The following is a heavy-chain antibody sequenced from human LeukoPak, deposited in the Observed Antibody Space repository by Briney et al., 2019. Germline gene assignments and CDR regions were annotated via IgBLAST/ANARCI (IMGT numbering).Heavy chain of an antibody. CDR2: INPNSGGT. CDR1: GYTFTSYG. J-gene: IGHJ4*02. V-gene: IGHV1-2*02. Sequence: GASVKVSCKASGYTFTSYGISWVRQAPGQGLEWMGWINPNSGGTNYAQKFQGRVTMTRDTSISTAYMELSRLRSDDTAVYYCARVTMAMVHFWGQGTLVTVSS. CDR3: ARVTMAMVHF. D-gene: IGHD3-10*01.